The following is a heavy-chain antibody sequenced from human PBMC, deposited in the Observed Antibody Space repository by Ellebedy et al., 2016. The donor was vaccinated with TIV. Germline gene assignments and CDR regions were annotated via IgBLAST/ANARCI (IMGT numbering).Heavy chain of an antibody. V-gene: IGHV3-7*01. J-gene: IGHJ4*02. CDR1: GFTFSYYW. CDR2: IKQHGSEK. CDR3: ARENWYNDY. D-gene: IGHD1/OR15-1a*01. Sequence: GESLKISCTASGFTFSYYWMSWVRQAPGKGLEWVANIKQHGSEKDYVDSVKGRFTISRDDAKNSLYLQMNSLRDEDTAVYYCARENWYNDYWGQGTLVTVSS.